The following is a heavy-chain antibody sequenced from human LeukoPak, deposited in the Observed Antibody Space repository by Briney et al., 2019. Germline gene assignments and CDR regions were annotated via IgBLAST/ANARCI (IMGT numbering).Heavy chain of an antibody. CDR1: GFSFSAYY. CDR3: ARAVRGGADTY. V-gene: IGHV3-7*04. CDR2: INQAGSVQ. J-gene: IGHJ4*02. D-gene: IGHD3-16*01. Sequence: PGGSLRLSCAASGFSFSAYYMNWVRQAPGKGPEWLANINQAGSVQNYVDSVRGRFTISRDSAKNSLFLQMNSLRAEDTAVYYCARAVRGGADTYWGQGTLVAVSS.